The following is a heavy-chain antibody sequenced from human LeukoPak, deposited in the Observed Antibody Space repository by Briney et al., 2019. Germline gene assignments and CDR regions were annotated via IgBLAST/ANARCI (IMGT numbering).Heavy chain of an antibody. CDR1: GFTFSNYA. CDR3: AREAEAFDI. J-gene: IGHJ3*02. V-gene: IGHV3-66*01. Sequence: PVGSLRLSCAASGFTFSNYAMSWVRQAPGKGLEWVSVIYSGGSTYYADSVKGRFTISRDNSKNTLYLQMNSLRPEDTAVYYCAREAEAFDIWGQGTMVTVSS. CDR2: IYSGGST.